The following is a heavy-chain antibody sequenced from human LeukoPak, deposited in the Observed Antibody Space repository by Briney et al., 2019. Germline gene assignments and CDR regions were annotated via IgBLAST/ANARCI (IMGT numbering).Heavy chain of an antibody. CDR2: MNPNSGNT. Sequence: ASVKVSCKASGYTFTSYDINWVRQATGQGLEWMGRMNPNSGNTGYAQKFQGRVTITRNTSISTAYMELSSLRSEDTAVYYCARSGYPGIAAAYVHYYYYMDVWGKGTTVTASS. CDR3: ARSGYPGIAAAYVHYYYYMDV. CDR1: GYTFTSYD. J-gene: IGHJ6*03. V-gene: IGHV1-8*03. D-gene: IGHD6-6*01.